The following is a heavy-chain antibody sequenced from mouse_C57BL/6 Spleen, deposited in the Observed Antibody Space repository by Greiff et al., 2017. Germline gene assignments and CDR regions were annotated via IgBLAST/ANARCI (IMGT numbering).Heavy chain of an antibody. CDR2: IDPETGGT. CDR3: TRSQSDGYYEGY. J-gene: IGHJ2*01. V-gene: IGHV1-15*01. CDR1: GYTFTDYE. D-gene: IGHD2-3*01. Sequence: QVQLQQSGAELVRPGASVTLSCKASGYTFTDYEMHWVKQTPVHGLEWIGAIDPETGGTAYNQKFKGKAILTADKSSSTAYMALRSLTSEDSAVYYCTRSQSDGYYEGYWGQGTTLTVSS.